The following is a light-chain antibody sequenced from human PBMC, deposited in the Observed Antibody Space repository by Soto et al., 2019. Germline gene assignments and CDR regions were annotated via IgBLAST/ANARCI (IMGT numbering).Light chain of an antibody. CDR2: GAS. V-gene: IGKV3-15*01. CDR3: QQYDNWPPFT. CDR1: ESVSSN. Sequence: DIVLTQSTGTLSLSHGERATLSCRASESVSSNYLAWYQQKPGQAPRLLIYGASYRATGIPARFSGSGSGTDFTLIISSLQSEDFAVYYCQQYDNWPPFTFGPGTMVDIK. J-gene: IGKJ3*01.